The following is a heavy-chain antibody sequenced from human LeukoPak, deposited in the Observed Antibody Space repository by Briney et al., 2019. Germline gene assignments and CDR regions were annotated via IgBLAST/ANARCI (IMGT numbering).Heavy chain of an antibody. CDR1: GYSFTSYW. CDR3: ARLQGGRSNIGELSQSTYFDY. D-gene: IGHD3-10*01. CDR2: IYPGDSDT. V-gene: IGHV5-51*01. Sequence: GESLKISCKGSGYSFTSYWIGWVRQMPGKGLEWMGIIYPGDSDTRYSPSFQGQVTISADKSISTAYLQWSSLKASDTAMYYCARLQGGRSNIGELSQSTYFDYWGQGTLVTVSS. J-gene: IGHJ4*02.